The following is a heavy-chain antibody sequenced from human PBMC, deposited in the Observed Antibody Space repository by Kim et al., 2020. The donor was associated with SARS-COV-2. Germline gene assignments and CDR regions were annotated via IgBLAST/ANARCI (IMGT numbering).Heavy chain of an antibody. J-gene: IGHJ4*02. Sequence: ASVKVSCKVSGYSLSELSIHWVRQAPGEGLEWMGGYDPEPGEIIFAQKFQGRVTMTEDTSTDIAYMELSSLRSDDTAVYYCASGYSSVGGDYWGRGTLVT. CDR1: GYSLSELS. V-gene: IGHV1-24*01. CDR2: YDPEPGEI. CDR3: ASGYSSVGGDY. D-gene: IGHD2-15*01.